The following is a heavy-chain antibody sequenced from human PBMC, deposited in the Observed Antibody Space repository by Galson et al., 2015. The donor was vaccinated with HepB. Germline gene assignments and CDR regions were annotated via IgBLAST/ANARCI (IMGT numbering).Heavy chain of an antibody. CDR2: INHSGST. CDR1: GGSFSGYY. CDR3: ARPSESSVTYFDY. Sequence: SETLSLTCAVYGGSFSGYYWSWIRQPPGKGLEWIGEINHSGSTNYNPSLKSRVTISVDTSKNQFSLKLSSVTAADTAVYYCARPSESSVTYFDYWGQGTLVTVSS. V-gene: IGHV4-34*01. J-gene: IGHJ4*02. D-gene: IGHD3-22*01.